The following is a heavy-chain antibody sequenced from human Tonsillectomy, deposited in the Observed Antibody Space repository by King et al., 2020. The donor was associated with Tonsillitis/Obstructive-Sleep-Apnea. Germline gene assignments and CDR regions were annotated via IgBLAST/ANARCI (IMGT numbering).Heavy chain of an antibody. J-gene: IGHJ3*02. CDR3: AKDLIIATAGTPGDAFDI. Sequence: EVQLVESGGGLVQPGRSLRLSCAASGFTFDDYAMYWVRQAPGKGLEWVSGISWNSGTINYADSVKGRFTISRDNAKKSLYLQMNSLRAEDTALYYCAKDLIIATAGTPGDAFDIWGQGTMVTVSS. V-gene: IGHV3-9*01. D-gene: IGHD6-13*01. CDR1: GFTFDDYA. CDR2: ISWNSGTI.